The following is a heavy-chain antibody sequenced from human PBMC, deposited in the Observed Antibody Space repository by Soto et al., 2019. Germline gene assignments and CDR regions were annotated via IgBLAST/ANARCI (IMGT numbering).Heavy chain of an antibody. Sequence: QVQLVQSGAEVKKPGASVKVSCKASGYTFTSYAMHWVRQAPGQRLEWMGWINAGNGNTKYSQKFAGRVTITRDTSASTGDMELSSLRSAETAAYYCARGDLTPFDYWGQGSLVTASS. CDR2: INAGNGNT. V-gene: IGHV1-3*01. D-gene: IGHD7-27*01. CDR1: GYTFTSYA. CDR3: ARGDLTPFDY. J-gene: IGHJ4*02.